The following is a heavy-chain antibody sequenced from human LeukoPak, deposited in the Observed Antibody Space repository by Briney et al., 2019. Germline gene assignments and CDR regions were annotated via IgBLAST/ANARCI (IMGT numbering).Heavy chain of an antibody. CDR2: INHSGST. CDR3: ARGRNIVATTTSPYDY. J-gene: IGHJ4*02. D-gene: IGHD5-12*01. Sequence: KPSETLSLTCAVYAASFSGYYSRSTPHPPPNGLEWIGEINHSGSTNYNPSLKSRVTISVDTSKNQFSLKLSSVTAADTAVYYCARGRNIVATTTSPYDYWGQGTLVTVSS. V-gene: IGHV4-34*01. CDR1: AASFSGYY.